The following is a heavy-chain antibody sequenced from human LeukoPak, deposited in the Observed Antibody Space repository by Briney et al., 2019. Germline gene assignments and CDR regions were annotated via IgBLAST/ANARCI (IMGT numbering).Heavy chain of an antibody. D-gene: IGHD5-12*01. J-gene: IGHJ3*02. V-gene: IGHV3-30-3*01. CDR1: GFTFSSYA. Sequence: GGSLRLSCAASGFTFSSYAMHWVRQAPGKGLEWVAVISYDGSNKYYADSAKGRFTISRDNSKNTLYLQMNSLRAEDTAVYYCARAWQAADAFDIWGQGTMVTVSS. CDR2: ISYDGSNK. CDR3: ARAWQAADAFDI.